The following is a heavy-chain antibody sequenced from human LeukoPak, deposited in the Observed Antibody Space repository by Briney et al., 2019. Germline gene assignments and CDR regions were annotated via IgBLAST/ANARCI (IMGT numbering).Heavy chain of an antibody. CDR1: GFPLSSYS. J-gene: IGHJ4*02. CDR3: VRVKGSYFDY. V-gene: IGHV3-48*01. CDR2: ISSSGSAI. Sequence: GGSLRLSCAASGFPLSSYSINWVRQPPGKWLEWVSYISSSGSAIYYVDSVKGRFTVSRDNAKNSLFLQMNSPRAEDTAVYYCVRVKGSYFDYWGQGALVTVSS. D-gene: IGHD2-15*01.